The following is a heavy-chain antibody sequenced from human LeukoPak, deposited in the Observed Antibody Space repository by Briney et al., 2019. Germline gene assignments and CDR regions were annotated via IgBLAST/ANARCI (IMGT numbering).Heavy chain of an antibody. Sequence: PSETLSLTCTVSGGSVSSGDYYWSWIRQPPGKGPEWIGCIYHTGDTYYNPSLKSRATISVDTAKNQFSLRLSFVTATDTAVYFCAGDQGDYGDYGWFDPWGQGTQVTVSS. CDR2: IYHTGDT. J-gene: IGHJ5*02. D-gene: IGHD4-17*01. CDR1: GGSVSSGDYY. V-gene: IGHV4-30-4*01. CDR3: AGDQGDYGDYGWFDP.